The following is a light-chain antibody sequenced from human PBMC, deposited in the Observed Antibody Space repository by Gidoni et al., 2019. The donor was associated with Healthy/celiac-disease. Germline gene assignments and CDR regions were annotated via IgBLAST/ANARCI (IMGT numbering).Light chain of an antibody. CDR1: QRIGST. CDR2: YAS. J-gene: IGKJ1*01. Sequence: EIVLTQSPDLQSVTPTEKVTITCRASQRIGSTLHWYQQKPDQSPKLLIKYASQSFSGVPSRFSGSGSGTDFTLTINSLEAVDAAASYCHQSSSLPLTFGQGTKVEIK. CDR3: HQSSSLPLT. V-gene: IGKV6-21*01.